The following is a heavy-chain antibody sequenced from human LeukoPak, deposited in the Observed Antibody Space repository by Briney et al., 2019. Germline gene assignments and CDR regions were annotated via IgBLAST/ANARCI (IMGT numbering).Heavy chain of an antibody. CDR2: INPNSGGT. J-gene: IGHJ4*02. D-gene: IGHD3-3*01. CDR1: GYTFTGYY. V-gene: IGHV1-2*02. CDR3: ARIRGRFLEWLLRYHYFDY. Sequence: ASVKVSCKASGYTFTGYYMHWVRQAPGQGLEWMGWINPNSGGTNYAQKFQGRVTMTRDTSISTAYMELSRLRSDDTAVYYCARIRGRFLEWLLRYHYFDYWGQGTLVTVSS.